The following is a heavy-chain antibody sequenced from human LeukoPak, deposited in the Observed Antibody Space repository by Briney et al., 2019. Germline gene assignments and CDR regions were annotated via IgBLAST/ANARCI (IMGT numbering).Heavy chain of an antibody. CDR1: GFTYSTSW. V-gene: IGHV3-7*03. CDR2: INPDGSRI. J-gene: IGHJ4*02. CDR3: AKAPYYDFWSGYYYFDY. D-gene: IGHD3-3*01. Sequence: GGSLRLSCAASGFTYSTSWMTWVRQAPGKGLDWLGNINPDGSRINYVDSVKGRFTFSRDNAKNSLFLQMNSLRAEDTAVYYCAKAPYYDFWSGYYYFDYWGQGTLVTVSS.